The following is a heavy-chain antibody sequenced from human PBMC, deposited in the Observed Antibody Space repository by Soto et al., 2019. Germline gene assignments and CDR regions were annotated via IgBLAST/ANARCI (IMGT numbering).Heavy chain of an antibody. V-gene: IGHV4-31*03. D-gene: IGHD3-10*01. CDR3: ASDTGGIGGSGHRGTEHYYYYYMDV. Sequence: SETLSLTCTVSGGSISSGGYYWSWIRQHPGKGLEWIGYIYYSGSTYYNPSLKSRVTISVDTSKNQFSLKLSSVTAADTAVYYCASDTGGIGGSGHRGTEHYYYYYMDVWGKGTTVTVSS. J-gene: IGHJ6*03. CDR1: GGSISSGGYY. CDR2: IYYSGST.